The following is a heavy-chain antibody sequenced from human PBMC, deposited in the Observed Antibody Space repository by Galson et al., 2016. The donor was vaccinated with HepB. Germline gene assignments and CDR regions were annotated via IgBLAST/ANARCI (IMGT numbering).Heavy chain of an antibody. Sequence: SLTCTVSGGSINTRNYYWNWLRQHPGKGLEWIGYIYYSGTTYYKPSLKSRVTISMDTSKNQFSLNLTSVSAADTAIYSCARAYSRTWLAPGGFDSWGQGTLVTVSS. D-gene: IGHD2-2*01. CDR1: GGSINTRNYY. CDR2: IYYSGTT. V-gene: IGHV4-31*03. J-gene: IGHJ4*02. CDR3: ARAYSRTWLAPGGFDS.